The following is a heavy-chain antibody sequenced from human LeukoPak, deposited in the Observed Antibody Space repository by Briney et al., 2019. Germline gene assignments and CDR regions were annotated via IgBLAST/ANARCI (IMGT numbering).Heavy chain of an antibody. V-gene: IGHV3-7*01. CDR2: IKQDGSEK. Sequence: GGSLRLSCAASGFTFSNAWMSWVRQAPGKGLEWVANIKQDGSEKYYVDSVKGRFTISRDNAKNSLYLQMNSLRAEDTAVYYCARDGEWLLSKVRLDYWGQGTLVTVSS. CDR1: GFTFSNAW. J-gene: IGHJ4*02. D-gene: IGHD3-3*01. CDR3: ARDGEWLLSKVRLDY.